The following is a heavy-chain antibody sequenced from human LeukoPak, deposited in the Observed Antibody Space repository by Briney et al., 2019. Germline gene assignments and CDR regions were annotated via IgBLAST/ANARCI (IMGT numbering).Heavy chain of an antibody. V-gene: IGHV1-8*02. CDR2: INPDTGDT. D-gene: IGHD7-27*01. J-gene: IGHJ4*02. Sequence: ASVKVSCKASGYTFRTYDVNWVRQATGQGLEWVGWINPDTGDTGYARQFQGRVTLTSKTSIGTAYLDLNSLTSKDTGIYYCVRGGDLDYWGQGTLVTVSS. CDR3: VRGGDLDY. CDR1: GYTFRTYD.